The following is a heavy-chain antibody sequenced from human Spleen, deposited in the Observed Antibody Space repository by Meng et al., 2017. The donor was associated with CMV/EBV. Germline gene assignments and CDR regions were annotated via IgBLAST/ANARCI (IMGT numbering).Heavy chain of an antibody. J-gene: IGHJ5*02. CDR1: GGSISSGVHY. D-gene: IGHD1-1*01. CDR3: ARDYSGTEGDNWFDP. Sequence: LRLSCTVSGGSISSGVHYWSWIRQHPGKGMEWIGYIYYSGSTYYSPSLKSRVTISVDPSRNQFSLKLRYVTAEDTAMYYCARDYSGTEGDNWFDPWGQGTLVTVSS. V-gene: IGHV4-31*03. CDR2: IYYSGST.